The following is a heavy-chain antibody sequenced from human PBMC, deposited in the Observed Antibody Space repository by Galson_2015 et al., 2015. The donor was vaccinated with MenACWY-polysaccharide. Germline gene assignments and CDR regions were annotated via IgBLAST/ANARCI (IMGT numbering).Heavy chain of an antibody. CDR3: AKGGREVDNWLAP. J-gene: IGHJ5*02. CDR2: ITDSGSST. CDR1: GFTFSSYV. D-gene: IGHD1-26*01. Sequence: SLRLSCAVSGFTFSSYVMSWVRQAPGRGLEWVSSITDSGSSTYYVDAVKGRFTISRDNSKNTLFLQMNSLRADDTAVYYCAKGGREVDNWLAPWGQGALVTVSS. V-gene: IGHV3-23*01.